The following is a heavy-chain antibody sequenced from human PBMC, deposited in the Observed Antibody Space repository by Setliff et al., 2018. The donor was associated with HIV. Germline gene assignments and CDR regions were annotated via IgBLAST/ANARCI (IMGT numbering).Heavy chain of an antibody. J-gene: IGHJ4*02. CDR2: INHSGST. D-gene: IGHD3-3*01. V-gene: IGHV4-34*01. CDR3: ARDGFWSGYIDY. Sequence: SETLSLTCAVYGGSFRGYYWSWIRQPPGKGLEWIGEINHSGSTNYNPSLKSRVTISVDTSKNQFSLKLSSVTAADTAVYYCARDGFWSGYIDYWGQGTLVTVSS. CDR1: GGSFRGYY.